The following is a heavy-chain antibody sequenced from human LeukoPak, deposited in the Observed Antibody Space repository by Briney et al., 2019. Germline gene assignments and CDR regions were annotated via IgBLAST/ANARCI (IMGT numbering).Heavy chain of an antibody. J-gene: IGHJ5*02. CDR3: ARGQMIVVALGGCFDL. D-gene: IGHD3-22*01. CDR1: GGSPCSYC. Sequence: PSETLSHPCTVSGGSPCSYCSSAIRQPPGKGLEWIGYIYYSGSTNYNPSLKSRVTISVDTSKNQFSLKLSTVTAADTAVYYCARGQMIVVALGGCFDLWGQGTLVTVSS. V-gene: IGHV4-59*01. CDR2: IYYSGST.